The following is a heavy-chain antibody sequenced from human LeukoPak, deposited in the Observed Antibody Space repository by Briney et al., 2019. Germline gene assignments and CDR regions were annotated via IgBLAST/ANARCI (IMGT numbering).Heavy chain of an antibody. V-gene: IGHV3-48*03. CDR3: AKESSYGGNRRMPYFDY. J-gene: IGHJ4*02. CDR2: ISSSGSTK. CDR1: GFTFSSYE. D-gene: IGHD4-23*01. Sequence: GGSLRLSCAASGFTFSSYEMNWVRQAPGKGLEWVSYISSSGSTKHYADSVKGRFTISRDNSKNTLYLQMNSLRAEDTAVYYCAKESSYGGNRRMPYFDYWGQGTLVTVSS.